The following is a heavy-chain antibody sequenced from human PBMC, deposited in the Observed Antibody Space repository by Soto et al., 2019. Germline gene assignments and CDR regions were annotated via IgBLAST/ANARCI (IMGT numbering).Heavy chain of an antibody. CDR2: INYSGNK. V-gene: IGHV4-39*01. Sequence: QLQLQESGPRLVKPSETLSVTCTVSGDSMNSGGYYWGWIRQPPGKGLEWIASINYSGNKYSNPSIQSRATISVDTSSSQCSLRLTSVTAADKAVYYCARGHGSGTYYFDFWGQGTLVTVSS. CDR1: GDSMNSGGYY. D-gene: IGHD3-10*01. CDR3: ARGHGSGTYYFDF. J-gene: IGHJ4*02.